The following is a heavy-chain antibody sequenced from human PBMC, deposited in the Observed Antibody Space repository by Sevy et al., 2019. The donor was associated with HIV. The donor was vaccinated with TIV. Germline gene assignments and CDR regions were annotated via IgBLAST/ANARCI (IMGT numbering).Heavy chain of an antibody. Sequence: GGSLRLSCAASGFTFSTYSFNWVRQTPGKGLEWLSFISGVSSTIFYADSVKGRFTISRDNAKNSLYLQINSLRDEDTAVYYCVTQRKPYIAVRPLGFDSWGQGTLVTVSS. CDR2: ISGVSSTI. J-gene: IGHJ4*02. V-gene: IGHV3-48*02. CDR3: VTQRKPYIAVRPLGFDS. D-gene: IGHD6-6*01. CDR1: GFTFSTYS.